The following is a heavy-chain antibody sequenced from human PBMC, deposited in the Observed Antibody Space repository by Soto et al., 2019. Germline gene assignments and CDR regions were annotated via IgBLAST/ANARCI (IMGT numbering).Heavy chain of an antibody. CDR3: AKGHKKEYYYYMDV. V-gene: IGHV3-9*01. J-gene: IGHJ6*03. Sequence: GGSLRLSCAASGFTFDDYAMHWVRQAPGKGLEWVSGISWNSGSIRYADSVKGRFTISRDNAKNSLYLQMNSLRAEDTALYYCAKGHKKEYYYYMDVWGKGTTVTVSS. CDR2: ISWNSGSI. CDR1: GFTFDDYA.